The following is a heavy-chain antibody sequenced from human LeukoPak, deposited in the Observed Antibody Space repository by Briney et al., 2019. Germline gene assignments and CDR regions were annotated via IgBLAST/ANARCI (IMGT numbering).Heavy chain of an antibody. V-gene: IGHV3-30*02. Sequence: GGSLRLSCAASGFTFSSYGMHWVRQAPGKGLEWVAFIRYDGSNKYYADSVQGRFTISRDNSKNTLYLQMNSLRAEDTAVYYCAKAEYYYDSSGHRRPSSYYFDYWGQGTLVTVSS. J-gene: IGHJ4*02. CDR1: GFTFSSYG. D-gene: IGHD3-22*01. CDR2: IRYDGSNK. CDR3: AKAEYYYDSSGHRRPSSYYFDY.